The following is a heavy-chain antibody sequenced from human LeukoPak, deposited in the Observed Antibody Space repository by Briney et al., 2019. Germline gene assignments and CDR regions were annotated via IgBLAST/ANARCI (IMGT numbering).Heavy chain of an antibody. CDR1: GGTFSSYA. D-gene: IGHD4-11*01. J-gene: IGHJ6*03. CDR2: IIPIFGTA. Sequence: SVKVSCKASGGTFSSYAISWVRQAPGQGLEWMGGIIPIFGTANYAQKFQGRITVTADKSTSTAYMELSSLRSEDTAVYYCARDGGVPTVTFLRGGTYYYMDVWGKGTTVTVSS. V-gene: IGHV1-69*06. CDR3: ARDGGVPTVTFLRGGTYYYMDV.